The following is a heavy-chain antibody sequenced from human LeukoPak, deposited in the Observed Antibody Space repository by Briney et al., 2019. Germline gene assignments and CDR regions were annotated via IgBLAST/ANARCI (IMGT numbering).Heavy chain of an antibody. J-gene: IGHJ4*02. V-gene: IGHV5-51*01. CDR2: IYPGDSDT. D-gene: IGHD2-15*01. Sequence: GESLKISCKGSGHSFTSYWIGWVRQMPGKGLEWMGIIYPGDSDTRYSPSFRGQVTISADRSISTAYLQWSSLEASDTAMYYCARLAGSGGSCYRCFDYWGQGTLVTVSS. CDR1: GHSFTSYW. CDR3: ARLAGSGGSCYRCFDY.